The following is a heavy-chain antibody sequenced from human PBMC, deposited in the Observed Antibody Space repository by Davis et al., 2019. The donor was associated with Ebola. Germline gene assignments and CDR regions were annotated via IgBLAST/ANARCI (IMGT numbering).Heavy chain of an antibody. Sequence: ASVKVSCKASGYTFTGYYMHWARQATGQGLEWMGWMNPNSGNTGYAQKFQGRVTMTRNTSISTAYMELSSLRSEDTAVYYCARVEAARPYYYYGMDVWGQGTTVTVSS. V-gene: IGHV1-8*02. J-gene: IGHJ6*02. CDR2: MNPNSGNT. CDR3: ARVEAARPYYYYGMDV. CDR1: GYTFTGYY. D-gene: IGHD6-6*01.